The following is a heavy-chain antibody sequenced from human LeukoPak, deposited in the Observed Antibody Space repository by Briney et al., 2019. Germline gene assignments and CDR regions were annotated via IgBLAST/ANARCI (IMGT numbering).Heavy chain of an antibody. Sequence: GGSLRLYCAASGFTFSSFWMSWVRQAPGRGLEWVANIKKDGSQKYYVDSVEGRFTISRDNAKNSLYLQMDSLRVDDTAVYYCTRVFGGYDVSYYWGQGTLVTVSS. J-gene: IGHJ4*02. CDR1: GFTFSSFW. D-gene: IGHD3-3*01. V-gene: IGHV3-7*03. CDR3: TRVFGGYDVSYY. CDR2: IKKDGSQK.